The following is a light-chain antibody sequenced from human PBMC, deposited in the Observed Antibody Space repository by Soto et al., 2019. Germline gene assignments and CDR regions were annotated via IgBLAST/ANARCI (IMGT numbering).Light chain of an antibody. Sequence: QSVLTQPASVSGSPGQSITISCTGTSSDVGGYNYVSWYQQHPGKAPKLLIYDVSNRPSGVSNRFSGSKSGNTASLTISGLQAEDEADYYCCSYTSSSTRLYDFGTGTKVTVL. CDR1: SSDVGGYNY. V-gene: IGLV2-14*01. CDR3: CSYTSSSTRLYD. J-gene: IGLJ1*01. CDR2: DVS.